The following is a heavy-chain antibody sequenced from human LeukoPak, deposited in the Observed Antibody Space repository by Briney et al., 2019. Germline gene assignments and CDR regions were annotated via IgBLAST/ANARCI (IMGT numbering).Heavy chain of an antibody. CDR2: ISSSSSYI. Sequence: GGSLGLSCAASGFTFSSYSMNWVRQAPGKGLEWVSSISSSSSYICYADSVKGRFTISRDNARNSLYLQMNSLRAEDTAVYYCASLALGSWFDYWGQGTLVTVSS. CDR3: ASLALGSWFDY. CDR1: GFTFSSYS. J-gene: IGHJ4*02. D-gene: IGHD6-13*01. V-gene: IGHV3-21*01.